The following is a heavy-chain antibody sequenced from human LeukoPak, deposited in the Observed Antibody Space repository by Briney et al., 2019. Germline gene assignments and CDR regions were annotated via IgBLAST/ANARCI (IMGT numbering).Heavy chain of an antibody. CDR3: ARDLSDRRITMIVVVDDAFDI. D-gene: IGHD3-22*01. Sequence: SETLSLTCTVSGGSINNYYWTWIRQPPGKGLECIGYVYYTGSTYYNPSLKSRVTIPVDTSKNQFSLKLNSVTAADTAVYYCARDLSDRRITMIVVVDDAFDIWGQGTMVTVSS. J-gene: IGHJ3*02. V-gene: IGHV4-59*01. CDR1: GGSINNYY. CDR2: VYYTGST.